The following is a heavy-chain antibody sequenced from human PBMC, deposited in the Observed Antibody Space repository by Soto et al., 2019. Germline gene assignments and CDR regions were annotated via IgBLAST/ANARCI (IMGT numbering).Heavy chain of an antibody. D-gene: IGHD5-18*01. V-gene: IGHV3-33*01. Sequence: FAFSSYGMHWVRQAPGKGLEWVAVIWYDGSNKYYADSVKGRFTISRDNSKNTLYLQMNSLRAEDTAVYYCARGSRGYSYGLAFDYWGQGTLVTVSS. J-gene: IGHJ4*02. CDR1: FAFSSYG. CDR2: IWYDGSNK. CDR3: ARGSRGYSYGLAFDY.